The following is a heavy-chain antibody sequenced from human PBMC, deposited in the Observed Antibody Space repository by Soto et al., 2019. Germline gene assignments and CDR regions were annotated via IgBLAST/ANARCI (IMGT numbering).Heavy chain of an antibody. CDR1: GFTFSSYG. J-gene: IGHJ3*02. CDR2: IWYDGSNK. Sequence: GGSLRLSCAASGFTFSSYGMHWVRQAPGKGLEWVAVIWYDGSNKYYADSVKGRFTISRDNSKNTLYLQMNSLRAEDTAVYYCARDQYYGSGSYYAHDAFDIWGQGTMVTVSS. D-gene: IGHD3-10*01. V-gene: IGHV3-33*01. CDR3: ARDQYYGSGSYYAHDAFDI.